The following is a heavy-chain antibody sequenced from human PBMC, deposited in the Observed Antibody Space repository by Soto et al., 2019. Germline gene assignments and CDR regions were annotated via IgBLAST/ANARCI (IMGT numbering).Heavy chain of an antibody. V-gene: IGHV4-59*01. Sequence: QVQLQESGPGLVKPSETLSLTCSVFGGSISSYYWNWVRQPPGKGLERIGYTYYTGSTNYNPSLKTRVSTSVERSKDQLALKLRAVTPAHTTVYFYARGRDGATTPFDYWGQGTLVTVSS. CDR2: TYYTGST. CDR3: ARGRDGATTPFDY. J-gene: IGHJ4*02. D-gene: IGHD1-26*01. CDR1: GGSISSYY.